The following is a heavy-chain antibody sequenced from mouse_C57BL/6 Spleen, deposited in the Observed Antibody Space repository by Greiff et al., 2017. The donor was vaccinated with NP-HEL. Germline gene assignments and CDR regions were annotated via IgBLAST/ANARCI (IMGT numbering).Heavy chain of an antibody. V-gene: IGHV1-69*01. CDR1: GYTFTSYW. D-gene: IGHD1-1*02. CDR2: IDPSDSYT. J-gene: IGHJ4*01. Sequence: VQLQQPGAELVMPGASVKLSCKASGYTFTSYWMHWVKQRPGQGLEWIGEIDPSDSYTNYNQKFKGKSTLTVDKSSSTAYMQLSSLTSEDSAVYYCARQGGGSYAMDYWGQGTSVTVSS. CDR3: ARQGGGSYAMDY.